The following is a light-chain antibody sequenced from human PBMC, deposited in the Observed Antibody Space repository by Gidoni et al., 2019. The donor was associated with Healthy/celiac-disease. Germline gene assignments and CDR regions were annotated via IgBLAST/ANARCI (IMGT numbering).Light chain of an antibody. Sequence: ETVFTHSPATLSWSPGERATLSCRVSQSVSSYLAWYQQKPGQAPRLLIYDASNRATGIPARFSGSGSGTDFTLTISSLEPEDFAVYYCQQRSNLPLTFXGXTKVEIK. CDR1: QSVSSY. CDR2: DAS. CDR3: QQRSNLPLT. J-gene: IGKJ4*01. V-gene: IGKV3-11*01.